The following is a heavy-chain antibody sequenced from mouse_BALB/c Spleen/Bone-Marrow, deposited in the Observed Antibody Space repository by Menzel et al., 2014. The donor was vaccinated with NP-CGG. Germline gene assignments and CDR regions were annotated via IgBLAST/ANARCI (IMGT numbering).Heavy chain of an antibody. J-gene: IGHJ2*01. CDR3: ATYDGYYFDY. Sequence: EVKVVESGPSLAKPSQTLSLTCSVTGDSITSGYWNWIRKFPGNKLEYMGYVSYSGSTYYSPSLKSRISITRDTSKNQYYLQLNSVTTEDTATYYCATYDGYYFDYWGQGTTLTVSS. CDR1: GDSITSGY. D-gene: IGHD2-3*01. CDR2: VSYSGST. V-gene: IGHV3-8*02.